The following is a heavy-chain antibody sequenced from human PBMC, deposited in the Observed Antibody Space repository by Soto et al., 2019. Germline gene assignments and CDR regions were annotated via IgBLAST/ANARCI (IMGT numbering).Heavy chain of an antibody. Sequence: SETLSLTCTISGGSITRSSYYWGWIRPPPGKGLEWIGSIYYSGGTYYNPSLKSRVTISVDTSKNQFSLKLSSVTAADTAVYYCATQEVGGSYVYTFDPWGQGTLVTVS. CDR1: GGSITRSSYY. V-gene: IGHV4-39*01. J-gene: IGHJ5*02. D-gene: IGHD1-26*01. CDR2: IYYSGGT. CDR3: ATQEVGGSYVYTFDP.